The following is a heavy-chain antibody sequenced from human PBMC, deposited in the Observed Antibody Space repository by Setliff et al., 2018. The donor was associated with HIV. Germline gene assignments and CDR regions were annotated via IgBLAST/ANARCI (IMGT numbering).Heavy chain of an antibody. Sequence: ETLSLTCTVSGGSISSSSYYWGWIRQPPGKGLEWIGNIYSGGTTYYNSSLRSRVTISVDTSKHQFSLKLNAVTAADTAVYYCARPAVPHYYDSSGPSWGPGTLVTVSS. D-gene: IGHD3-22*01. CDR3: ARPAVPHYYDSSGPS. CDR2: IYSGGTT. V-gene: IGHV4-39*07. J-gene: IGHJ5*02. CDR1: GGSISSSSYY.